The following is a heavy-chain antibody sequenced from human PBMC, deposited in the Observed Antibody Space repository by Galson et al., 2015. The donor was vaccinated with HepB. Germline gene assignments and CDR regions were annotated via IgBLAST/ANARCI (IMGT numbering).Heavy chain of an antibody. J-gene: IGHJ5*02. CDR2: IYYSGTA. Sequence: TLSLTCTVSGDSISGPDNFWSWLRQPPGKGLEWIGYIYYSGTAYYNSSLKSRVSISVDTSKNQFSLNLSSVTAADTAVYFCARLKCASSGCSRGGGFDPWGQGTLITVSS. CDR3: ARLKCASSGCSRGGGFDP. CDR1: GDSISGPDNF. V-gene: IGHV4-30-4*01. D-gene: IGHD2-2*01.